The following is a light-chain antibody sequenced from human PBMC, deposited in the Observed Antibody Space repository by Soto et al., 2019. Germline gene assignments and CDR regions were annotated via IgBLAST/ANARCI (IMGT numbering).Light chain of an antibody. J-gene: IGKJ1*01. CDR3: QQYDNWPRT. CDR2: DAS. V-gene: IGKV3-15*01. CDR1: QSVRSN. Sequence: EIVLTQSPGTLSLSPGERATLSCRASQSVRSNLAWYQQNPGQPPRLLIYDASSRATGIPSRFSGSGSGTEFTLTISSLKSEDFAVYYCQQYDNWPRTFGQGTKVDIK.